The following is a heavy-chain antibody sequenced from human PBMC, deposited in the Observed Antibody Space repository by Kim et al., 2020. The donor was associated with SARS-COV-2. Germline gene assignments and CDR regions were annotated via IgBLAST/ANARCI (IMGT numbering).Heavy chain of an antibody. D-gene: IGHD2-8*02. CDR2: IYNRGSST. CDR1: GDSISNYY. Sequence: SETLSLTCSLSGDSISNYYWTWIRQPPGKGLEWIGYIYNRGSSTSYNPSVKSRVTISVDTSKNQFSLSLNSVTAADTAVYYCAKWSRVVSTGSVAHAFDMWRQGTMVVVST. V-gene: IGHV4-59*08. J-gene: IGHJ3*02. CDR3: AKWSRVVSTGSVAHAFDM.